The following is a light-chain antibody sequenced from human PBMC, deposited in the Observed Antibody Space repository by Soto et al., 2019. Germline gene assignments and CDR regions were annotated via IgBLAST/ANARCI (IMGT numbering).Light chain of an antibody. Sequence: ELVLTQSPATLSVSPGERATLSCRASQGVGSTLAWYQQAPGQAPRLLIYDASTRATGIPARFSGDGSGTEFTLTISSLQPDDIAVYYCQHYKTWPLSFGGGTKVDIK. CDR2: DAS. V-gene: IGKV3-15*01. J-gene: IGKJ4*01. CDR3: QHYKTWPLS. CDR1: QGVGST.